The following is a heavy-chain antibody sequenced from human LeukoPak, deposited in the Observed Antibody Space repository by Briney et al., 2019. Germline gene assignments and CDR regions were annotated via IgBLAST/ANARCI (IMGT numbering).Heavy chain of an antibody. CDR1: GGSFSGYY. D-gene: IGHD5-18*01. CDR2: INHSGST. J-gene: IGHJ4*02. CDR3: ARGRRWIQLWLQWYFDY. V-gene: IGHV4-34*01. Sequence: SETLSLTCAVYGGSFSGYYWSWIRQPPGKGLEWIGEINHSGSTNYNPSLKSRVTISVDTSKNQFSLKLNSVTAADTAVYYCARGRRWIQLWLQWYFDYWGQGTLVTVSS.